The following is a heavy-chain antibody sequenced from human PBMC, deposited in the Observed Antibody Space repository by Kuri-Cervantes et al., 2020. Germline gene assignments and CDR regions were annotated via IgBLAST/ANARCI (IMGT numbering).Heavy chain of an antibody. V-gene: IGHV1-8*02. Sequence: ASVKVSCKASGYTLTSYGISWVRQASGQGLEWMGWMNPNSGNTGYAQKFQGRVTMTRNTSISTAYMELSSLRSEDTAVYYCARGDSNMAMDYWGQGTLVTVSS. CDR2: MNPNSGNT. D-gene: IGHD3-22*01. CDR3: ARGDSNMAMDY. CDR1: GYTLTSYG. J-gene: IGHJ4*02.